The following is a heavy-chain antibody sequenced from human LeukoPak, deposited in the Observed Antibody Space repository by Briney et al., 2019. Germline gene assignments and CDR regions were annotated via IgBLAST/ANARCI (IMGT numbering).Heavy chain of an antibody. CDR3: ARARYCSSTSCPVVLDP. J-gene: IGHJ5*02. CDR2: IYYSGST. V-gene: IGHV4-59*01. Sequence: SETLSLTCTVSGGSISSYYWSWIRQPPGKGLEWIGYIYYSGSTNYNPSLKSRVTISVDTSKNQFSLKLSSVTAADTAVYYCARARYCSSTSCPVVLDPWGQGTLVTVSS. CDR1: GGSISSYY. D-gene: IGHD2-2*01.